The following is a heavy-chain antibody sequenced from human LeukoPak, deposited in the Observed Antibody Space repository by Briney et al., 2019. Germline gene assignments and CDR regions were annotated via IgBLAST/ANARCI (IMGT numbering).Heavy chain of an antibody. J-gene: IGHJ4*02. D-gene: IGHD3-16*01. CDR2: ISNSGSTT. V-gene: IGHV3-11*01. Sequence: GGSLRLSCAASGFTFSDYYMSWIRQAPGQGLEWVSHISNSGSTTYYADSVKGRFTISRDNAKNSLYLQMNSLRAEDTAVYYCAKEMTITFGGVTEWGQGTLVTVSS. CDR3: AKEMTITFGGVTE. CDR1: GFTFSDYY.